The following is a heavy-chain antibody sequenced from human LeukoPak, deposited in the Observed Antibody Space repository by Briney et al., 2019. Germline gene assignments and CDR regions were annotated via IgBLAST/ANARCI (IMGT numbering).Heavy chain of an antibody. D-gene: IGHD3-10*01. CDR3: ARDWGYYGSGRYYVLGF. CDR1: GYTFTSYG. CDR2: ISAYNGKT. J-gene: IGHJ4*02. Sequence: ASVKVSCKASGYTFTSYGISGVRQAPGQGLEWMGWISAYNGKTNYAQKLQGRVTMTTDTSTSTASMELRSLRSDDPAVYYCARDWGYYGSGRYYVLGFWGQRTLVTVSS. V-gene: IGHV1-18*04.